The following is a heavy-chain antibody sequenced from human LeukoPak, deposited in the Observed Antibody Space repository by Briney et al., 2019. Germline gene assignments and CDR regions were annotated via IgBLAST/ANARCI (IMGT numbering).Heavy chain of an antibody. V-gene: IGHV3-23*01. CDR3: ARVTRGGYDGYFDY. D-gene: IGHD5-12*01. CDR2: ISGSGGST. Sequence: GGSLRLSCAASGFTFSSYAMSWVRQAPGKGLEWVSVISGSGGSTYYADSVKGRFTISRDNAKKSLYLQINSLRAEDTAVYYCARVTRGGYDGYFDYWGQGTLVTVSS. J-gene: IGHJ4*02. CDR1: GFTFSSYA.